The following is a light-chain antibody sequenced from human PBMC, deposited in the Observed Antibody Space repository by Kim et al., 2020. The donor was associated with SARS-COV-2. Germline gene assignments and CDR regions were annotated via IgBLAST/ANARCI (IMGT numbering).Light chain of an antibody. CDR3: NSRDSRGNPWV. Sequence: SSELTQDPAVSVALGQTVTITCQGDSLRSYYASWYQQKPGQAPVLVIYGKNNRPSGIPDRFSGSSSGNTASLTITGAQAEDEADYYCNSRDSRGNPWVFG. J-gene: IGLJ3*02. V-gene: IGLV3-19*01. CDR1: SLRSYY. CDR2: GKN.